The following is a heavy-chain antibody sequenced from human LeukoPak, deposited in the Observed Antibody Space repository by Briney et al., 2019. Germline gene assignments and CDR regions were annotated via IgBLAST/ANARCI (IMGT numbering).Heavy chain of an antibody. J-gene: IGHJ4*02. Sequence: GSLRLSCAASRLTLSSYAMSWVRQAPGKGLEWVSGISASGDSTPYADSVKGRFTISRDNSRCTLYLQMISLRAEDTAVYYCAKGSGTYYISIDYWGQGSLVTVSS. CDR2: ISASGDST. CDR1: RLTLSSYA. CDR3: AKGSGTYYISIDY. D-gene: IGHD1-26*01. V-gene: IGHV3-23*01.